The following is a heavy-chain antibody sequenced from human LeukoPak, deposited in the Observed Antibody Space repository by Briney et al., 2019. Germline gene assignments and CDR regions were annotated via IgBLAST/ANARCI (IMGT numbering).Heavy chain of an antibody. V-gene: IGHV4-59*01. CDR1: DDSISDYY. Sequence: SETLSLTCTVSDDSISDYYRGWIRQPPGKGLEWIGYFHNSRTSTHNPSLKSRVTISADTSKNQFSLKLNSLTTADTAVYYCTRGAGWLIDYWGQGILVTVSS. D-gene: IGHD3-16*01. CDR2: FHNSRTS. J-gene: IGHJ4*02. CDR3: TRGAGWLIDY.